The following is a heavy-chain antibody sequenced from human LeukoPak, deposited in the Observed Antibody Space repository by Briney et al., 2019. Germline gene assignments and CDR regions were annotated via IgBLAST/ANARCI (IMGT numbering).Heavy chain of an antibody. D-gene: IGHD2-2*01. J-gene: IGHJ4*02. CDR1: GVSISSSNSY. Sequence: SETLSLTCTVSGVSISSSNSYWGWIRQPPGKGLEWIGSIYYSGNTYYNASLKSQVSISIDTSKNQFSLRLSSVTAADTAVYYCARAYCSSTGCVFDYWGQGTLVTVSS. V-gene: IGHV4-39*07. CDR3: ARAYCSSTGCVFDY. CDR2: IYYSGNT.